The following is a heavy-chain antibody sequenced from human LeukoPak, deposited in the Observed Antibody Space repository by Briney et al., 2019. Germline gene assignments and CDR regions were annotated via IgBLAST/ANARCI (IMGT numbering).Heavy chain of an antibody. V-gene: IGHV1-2*02. CDR1: GYTFTGYY. J-gene: IGHJ6*02. Sequence: GASVKVSCKASGYTFTGYYMHWVRQAPGQGLEWMGWINPNSGGTNYAQKFQGRVTMTRDTSISTAYMELSRLRPDDPAVYYCARAPGSYYDRSGYYSYYYYYGMDVWGQGTTVTVSS. D-gene: IGHD3-22*01. CDR3: ARAPGSYYDRSGYYSYYYYYGMDV. CDR2: INPNSGGT.